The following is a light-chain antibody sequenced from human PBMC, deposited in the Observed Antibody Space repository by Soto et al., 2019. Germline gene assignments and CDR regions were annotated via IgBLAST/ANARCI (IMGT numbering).Light chain of an antibody. CDR1: NSDVGGYND. CDR3: SSYAGSNNYV. Sequence: QSALTQPPSASGSPGQSVTISCTGTNSDVGGYNDVAWYQQHPGKGPKLMIYEVTKRPSGVPDRFSGSKSGNTASLTVAGLQAEDEADYYCSSYAGSNNYVFGTGTKVTV. CDR2: EVT. V-gene: IGLV2-8*01. J-gene: IGLJ1*01.